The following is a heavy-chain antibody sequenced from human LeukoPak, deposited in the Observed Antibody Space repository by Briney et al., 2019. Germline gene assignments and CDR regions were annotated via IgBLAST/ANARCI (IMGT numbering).Heavy chain of an antibody. CDR3: ARVNGDYGDYALDY. D-gene: IGHD4-17*01. CDR2: IYYSGST. Sequence: SSETLSLTCTVSGGSNSSYYWSWIRQPPGKGLEWIGYIYYSGSTNYNPSLKSRVTISVDTSKNQFSLKLSSVTAADTAVYYCARVNGDYGDYALDYWGQGTLVTVSS. J-gene: IGHJ4*02. V-gene: IGHV4-59*01. CDR1: GGSNSSYY.